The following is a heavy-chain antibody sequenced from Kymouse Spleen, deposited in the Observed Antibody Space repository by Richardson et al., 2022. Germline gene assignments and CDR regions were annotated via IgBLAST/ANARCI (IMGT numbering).Heavy chain of an antibody. Sequence: EVQLVESGGGLVQPGGSLRLSCAASGFTFSSYAMSWVRQAPGKGLEWVSAISGSGGSTYYADSVKGRFTISRDNSKNTLYLQMNSLRAEDTAVYYCAKDRDYYGSGSYEDYYYYGMDVWGQGTTVTVSS. CDR1: GFTFSSYA. J-gene: IGHJ6*02. D-gene: IGHD3-10*01. V-gene: IGHV3-23*04. CDR2: ISGSGGST. CDR3: AKDRDYYGSGSYEDYYYYGMDV.